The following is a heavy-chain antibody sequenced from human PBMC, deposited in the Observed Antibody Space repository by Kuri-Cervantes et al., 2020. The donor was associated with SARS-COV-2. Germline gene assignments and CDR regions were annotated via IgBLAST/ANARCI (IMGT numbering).Heavy chain of an antibody. J-gene: IGHJ4*02. CDR1: GYTFTGYC. Sequence: ASVKVSCKASGYTFTGYCMHWVRQAPGQGLEWMGWINPNSGGTNYAQKFQGRVTMTRDTSISTAYMELSRLRSDDTAVYYCARESKDIVVVVAATLDYWGQGTLVTVSS. CDR3: ARESKDIVVVVAATLDY. V-gene: IGHV1-2*02. CDR2: INPNSGGT. D-gene: IGHD2-15*01.